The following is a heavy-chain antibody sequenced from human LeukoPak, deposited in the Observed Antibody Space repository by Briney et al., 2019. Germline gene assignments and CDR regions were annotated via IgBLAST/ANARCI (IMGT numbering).Heavy chain of an antibody. J-gene: IGHJ5*02. CDR1: GYSISSGYY. V-gene: IGHV4-38-2*02. CDR3: ARGGLLNWFDP. D-gene: IGHD5-18*01. Sequence: KTSETLSLTCTVSGYSISSGYYWGWIRQPPGQGLEWIGSIYHSGSTYYNPSLKSRVTISVDTSKNQFSLKLSSVTAADTAVYYCARGGLLNWFDPWGQGTLVTVSS. CDR2: IYHSGST.